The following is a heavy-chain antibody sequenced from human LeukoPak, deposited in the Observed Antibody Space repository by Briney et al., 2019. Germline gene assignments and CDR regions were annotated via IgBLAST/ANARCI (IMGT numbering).Heavy chain of an antibody. Sequence: SETLSLTCAVYGGSFSGYYWSWIRQPPGKGLEWIGEINHSGSTNYNPSPKSRVTISVDTSKNQFSLKLSSVTAADTAVYYCAGDFWSGYYFRDWGQGTLVTVSS. V-gene: IGHV4-34*01. CDR2: INHSGST. CDR1: GGSFSGYY. CDR3: AGDFWSGYYFRD. J-gene: IGHJ4*02. D-gene: IGHD3-3*01.